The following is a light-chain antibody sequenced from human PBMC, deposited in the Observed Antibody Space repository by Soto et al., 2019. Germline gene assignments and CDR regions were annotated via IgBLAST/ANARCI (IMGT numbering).Light chain of an antibody. CDR2: SAP. V-gene: IGKV3-15*01. CDR1: QSISDT. CDR3: QQCNNWPLT. J-gene: IGKJ4*01. Sequence: EMVLTQSPGTLSLSPGDRATLSCMASQSISDTLAWYQQKPGQAPRLLIYSAPRGATGFPARFSGSGSGTDFTLTISDVQPEDFALYYCQQCNNWPLTFGGGTKVDIK.